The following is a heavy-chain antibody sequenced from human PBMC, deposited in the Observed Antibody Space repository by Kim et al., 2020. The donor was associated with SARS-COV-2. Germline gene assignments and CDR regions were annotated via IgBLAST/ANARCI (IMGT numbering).Heavy chain of an antibody. Sequence: EGSLRLSCAASGFTFTTYAMTWVRQDPGKGLEWVSAISASRGETWYADSVKGRFTLSRDNSKNTLYLQMNNLRGDDTAIYYCVQERPHPPDHFQHWGQGTLVTVSS. CDR1: GFTFTTYA. V-gene: IGHV3-23*01. J-gene: IGHJ1*01. CDR2: ISASRGET. CDR3: VQERPHPPDHFQH.